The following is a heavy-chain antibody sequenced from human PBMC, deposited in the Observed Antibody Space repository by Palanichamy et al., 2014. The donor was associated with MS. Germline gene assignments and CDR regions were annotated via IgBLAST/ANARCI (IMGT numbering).Heavy chain of an antibody. CDR3: ARLGYGYGQGDY. V-gene: IGHV5-51*01. J-gene: IGHJ4*02. CDR1: GYSFYQLL. D-gene: IGHD5-18*01. Sequence: EVQLVQSGAEVKKPGESLKISCKVSGYSFYQLLDRLGAPDARERPGVDRGSSILVTLKPDTARPSKARSPSQSTSPSARHLQWSSLKASDSAIYYCARLGYGYGQGDYWGQGTLVTVSP. CDR2: SILVTLKP.